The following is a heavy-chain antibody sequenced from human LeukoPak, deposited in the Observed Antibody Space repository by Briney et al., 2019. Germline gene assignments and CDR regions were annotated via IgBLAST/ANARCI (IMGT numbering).Heavy chain of an antibody. V-gene: IGHV3-23*01. CDR3: AKAGATIAVAVPYYFDY. CDR1: GFTFSSYA. D-gene: IGHD6-19*01. CDR2: ISGSGGST. Sequence: GGSLRLSCAASGFTFSSYAMSWVRQAPGKGLEWVSAISGSGGSTYYADSVKGRFTISRDNSKNTLYLQMNSLRAEDTAVYYCAKAGATIAVAVPYYFDYWGQGTLVTVSS. J-gene: IGHJ4*02.